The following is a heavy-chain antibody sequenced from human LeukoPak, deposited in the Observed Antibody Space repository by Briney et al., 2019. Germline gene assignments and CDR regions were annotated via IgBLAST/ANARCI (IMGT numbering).Heavy chain of an antibody. D-gene: IGHD1-26*01. CDR3: ARGSLLGATYYFDY. Sequence: SGTLSLTCAVSGGSISSSNWWSWVRPPPGKGLEWIGEVYHSGSIYYNPSLKSRVTISVDTSKNQFSLKLSSVTAADTAVYYCARGSLLGATYYFDYWGQGTLVTVSS. J-gene: IGHJ4*02. V-gene: IGHV4-4*02. CDR2: VYHSGSI. CDR1: GGSISSSNW.